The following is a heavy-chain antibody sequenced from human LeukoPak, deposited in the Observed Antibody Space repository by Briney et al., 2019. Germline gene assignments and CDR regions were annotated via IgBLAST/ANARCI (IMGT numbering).Heavy chain of an antibody. CDR1: GCTFSSYC. Sequence: GGSLRLSCATSGCTFSSYCLHWVRQAPGKGLEWVAFIRSDGTNEYYAHSVRGRFTISRDNSKNTLYLQMSSLRARDTSIYFCPKASAGNFDRRYPRGPLDYWGQGTQVTDSS. CDR3: PKASAGNFDRRYPRGPLDY. J-gene: IGHJ4*02. V-gene: IGHV3-30*02. D-gene: IGHD3-9*01. CDR2: IRSDGTNE.